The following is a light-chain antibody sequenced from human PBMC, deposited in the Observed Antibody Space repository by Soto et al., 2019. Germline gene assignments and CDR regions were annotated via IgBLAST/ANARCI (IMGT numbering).Light chain of an antibody. Sequence: DIQMTQSPSSLSASVGDRVTITCRASQSISHYLNWYQQKPGKAPKLLIYAASSLQSGVPSRFSGSGSGTDFTLTISSLQPEDFAIYYCQHSYSLPVRFGPGTTVYIK. CDR1: QSISHY. CDR3: QHSYSLPVR. V-gene: IGKV1-39*01. J-gene: IGKJ3*01. CDR2: AAS.